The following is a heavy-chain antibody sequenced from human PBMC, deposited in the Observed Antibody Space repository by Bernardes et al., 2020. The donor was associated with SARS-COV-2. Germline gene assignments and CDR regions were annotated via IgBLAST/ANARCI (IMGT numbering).Heavy chain of an antibody. Sequence: SETLTLTCTVSGGSIRSSYWSWIRQPPGKGLEWIGYIYYSGNTNYNPSLKSRVTISVDTSKNQFSLKLSSLTAADTAVYYCARVSWVKGQYDYWGQGTLVTGSS. J-gene: IGHJ4*02. V-gene: IGHV4-59*01. CDR1: GGSIRSSY. D-gene: IGHD3-16*01. CDR2: IYYSGNT. CDR3: ARVSWVKGQYDY.